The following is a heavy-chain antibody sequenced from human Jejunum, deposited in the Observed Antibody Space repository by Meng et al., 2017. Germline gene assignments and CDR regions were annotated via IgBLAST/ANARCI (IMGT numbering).Heavy chain of an antibody. J-gene: IGHJ4*02. Sequence: DVVRGSSVGGLVHQGGSSRLSGAASGVTFGRFPMTWVRRAPGKGLEWVASISDLGFSTYYADSVKGRFTISRDNSKITLYLQINSLTTEEAALYYCARKHFYLDSWGQGTLVTVSS. D-gene: IGHD3-3*02. CDR3: ARKHFYLDS. CDR1: GVTFGRFP. V-gene: IGHV3-23*04. CDR2: ISDLGFST.